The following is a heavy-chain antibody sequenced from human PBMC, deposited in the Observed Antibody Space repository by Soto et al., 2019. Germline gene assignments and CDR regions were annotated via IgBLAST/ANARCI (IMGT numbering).Heavy chain of an antibody. CDR1: GDTFTDYY. V-gene: IGHV1-46*01. D-gene: IGHD2-21*02. CDR3: ARGGHVVVVTAALDY. Sequence: QVQLVQSGAEVKKPGASVKVSCKASGDTFTDYYIHWVRQAPGQGLEWMGTVNPSGGHTTYAQHFVVTMTXPXXXSXSTLYMELTSLTSEDTAVYYCARGGHVVVVTAALDYWGQGTLVTVSS. J-gene: IGHJ4*02. CDR2: VNPSGGHT.